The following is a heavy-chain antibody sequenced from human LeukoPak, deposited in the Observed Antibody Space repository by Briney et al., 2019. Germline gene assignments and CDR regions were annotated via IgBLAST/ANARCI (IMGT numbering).Heavy chain of an antibody. V-gene: IGHV4-4*07. CDR2: FYTSGST. CDR1: GGSISSYY. D-gene: IGHD3-22*01. CDR3: ARSRGDSSGYFDAFDI. J-gene: IGHJ3*02. Sequence: SETLSLTCTVSGGSISSYYWSWIRQPAGKGLEWIGRFYTSGSTNYNPSLKSRVTISVDTSKNQFSLKLSSVTAADTAVYYCARSRGDSSGYFDAFDIWGQGTMVTVSS.